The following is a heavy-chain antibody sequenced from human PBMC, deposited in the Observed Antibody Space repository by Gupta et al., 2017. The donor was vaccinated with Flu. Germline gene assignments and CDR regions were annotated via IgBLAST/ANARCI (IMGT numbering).Heavy chain of an antibody. D-gene: IGHD2-21*02. CDR1: GFSLSNARMG. V-gene: IGHV2-26*01. J-gene: IGHJ4*02. CDR3: ARSNGQAYCGGDCYRGGLLDY. Sequence: QVTLKESGPVLVKPTETLTLTCTVSGFSLSNARMGVSWIRQPPGKALEWLAHIFSNDEKSYSTSLKSRLTISKDTSKSQVVLTMTNMDPVDTATYYCARSNGQAYCGGDCYRGGLLDYWGQGTLVTVSS. CDR2: IFSNDEK.